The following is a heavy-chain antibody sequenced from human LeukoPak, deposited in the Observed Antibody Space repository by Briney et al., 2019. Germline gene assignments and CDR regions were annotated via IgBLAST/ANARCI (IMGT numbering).Heavy chain of an antibody. Sequence: GGSLRLSCAASGFTFSTYNMNWVRQAPGKGLVWVSGINSDGSTTNYADSVKGRFTISRDNAKNTLYLQMNSLRAEDTAVYYCARGRGGTGNDYWGQGALVTVSS. CDR3: ARGRGGTGNDY. D-gene: IGHD1-1*01. CDR2: INSDGSTT. J-gene: IGHJ4*02. CDR1: GFTFSTYN. V-gene: IGHV3-74*01.